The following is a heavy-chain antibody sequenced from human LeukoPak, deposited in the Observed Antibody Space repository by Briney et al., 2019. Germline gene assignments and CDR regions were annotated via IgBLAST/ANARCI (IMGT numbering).Heavy chain of an antibody. D-gene: IGHD3-10*01. Sequence: KPSETLSLTCAVYGGSFSSYYWSWIRQSPGKGLEWIGEITHSRSTNYNPSLKSRVTISLDTSKSQFPLKLTSVTAADTAVYYCARVTRFTQFGELWFDSWGQGTLLTVSS. V-gene: IGHV4-34*01. J-gene: IGHJ5*01. CDR2: ITHSRST. CDR1: GGSFSSYY. CDR3: ARVTRFTQFGELWFDS.